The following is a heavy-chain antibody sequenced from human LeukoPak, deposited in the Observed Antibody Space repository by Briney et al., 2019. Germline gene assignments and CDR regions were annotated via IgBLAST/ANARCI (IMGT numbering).Heavy chain of an antibody. J-gene: IGHJ6*02. CDR2: IIPIFGTA. Sequence: SVKVSCKASGGTFSSYAISWVRQAPGQGLEWMGGIIPIFGTANYAQKFQGRVTITADESTSTAYMELSSLRSEDTAVYYCARGGIVVVVAATMYYGMDVWGQGTTVAVSS. D-gene: IGHD2-15*01. CDR1: GGTFSSYA. V-gene: IGHV1-69*13. CDR3: ARGGIVVVVAATMYYGMDV.